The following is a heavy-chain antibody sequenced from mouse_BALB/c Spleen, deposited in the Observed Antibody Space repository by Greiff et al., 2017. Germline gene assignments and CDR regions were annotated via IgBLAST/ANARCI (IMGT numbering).Heavy chain of an antibody. CDR2: IYPGNGDT. J-gene: IGHJ4*01. Sequence: VQLQQPGAELVKPGASVKMSCKASGYTFTSYNMHWVKQTPGQGLEWIGAIYPGNGDTSYNQKFKGKATLTADKSSSTAYMQLSSLTSEDSAVYYCAREGYYGNYDAMDYWGQGTSVTVSS. CDR1: GYTFTSYN. V-gene: IGHV1-12*01. D-gene: IGHD2-1*01. CDR3: AREGYYGNYDAMDY.